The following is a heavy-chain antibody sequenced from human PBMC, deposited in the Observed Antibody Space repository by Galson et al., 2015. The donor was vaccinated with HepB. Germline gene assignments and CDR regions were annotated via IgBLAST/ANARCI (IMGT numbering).Heavy chain of an antibody. J-gene: IGHJ6*03. CDR2: ISAYNGDT. CDR3: ARDPGVSVTNYYYYYYMDV. CDR1: GYNFSSYG. D-gene: IGHD4-17*01. Sequence: SVKVSCKASGYNFSSYGISWVRQAPGQGLEWMGWISAYNGDTNYAQKFQGRVTMTTDTSTTTAYMELRTLTSDDTAVYYCARDPGVSVTNYYYYYYMDVWGKGTTVTVSS. V-gene: IGHV1-18*01.